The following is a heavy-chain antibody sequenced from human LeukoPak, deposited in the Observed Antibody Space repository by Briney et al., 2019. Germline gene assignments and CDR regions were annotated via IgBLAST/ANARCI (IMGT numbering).Heavy chain of an antibody. CDR3: ASRPLDQALTEMAPDY. J-gene: IGHJ4*02. D-gene: IGHD5-24*01. CDR1: GFTVSSNY. V-gene: IGHV3-53*01. CDR2: IYSGGST. Sequence: PGGSLRLSCEASGFTVSSNYMSWVRQAPGKGLEWVSVIYSGGSTYYADSVKGRFTISRDNSKNTLYLQMNSLRAEDTAVYYCASRPLDQALTEMAPDYWGQGTLVTVSS.